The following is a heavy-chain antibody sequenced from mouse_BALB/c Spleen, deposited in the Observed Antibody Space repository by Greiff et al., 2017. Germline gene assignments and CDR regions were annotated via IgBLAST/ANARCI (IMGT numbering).Heavy chain of an antibody. V-gene: IGHV2-9*02. D-gene: IGHD2-4*01. CDR3: ARDAVSTMITTGYFDY. CDR2: IWAGGST. Sequence: VKLQESGPGLVAPSQSLSITCTVSGFSLTSYGVHWVRQPPGKGLEWLGVIWAGGSTNYNSALMSRLSISKENSKSQVFLKMNSLQTDDTAMYYCARDAVSTMITTGYFDYWGQGTTLTVSS. CDR1: GFSLTSYG. J-gene: IGHJ2*01.